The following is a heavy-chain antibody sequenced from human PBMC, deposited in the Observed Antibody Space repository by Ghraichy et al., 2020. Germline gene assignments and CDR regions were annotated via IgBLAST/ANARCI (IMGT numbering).Heavy chain of an antibody. Sequence: SETLSLTCTVSGGSISSSSYYWGWIRQPPGNGLEWIGIIYYSGSTYYNPSLKSRVTISVYTSKNQFSLKLSSVTAADTAVYYCARRDFGAAPGYFDLWGRGTLVTVSS. D-gene: IGHD3-3*01. CDR2: IYYSGST. V-gene: IGHV4-39*01. CDR1: GGSISSSSYY. CDR3: ARRDFGAAPGYFDL. J-gene: IGHJ2*01.